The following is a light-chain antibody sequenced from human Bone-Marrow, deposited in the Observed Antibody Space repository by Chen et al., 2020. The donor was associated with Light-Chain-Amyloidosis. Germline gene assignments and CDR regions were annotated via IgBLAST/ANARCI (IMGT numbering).Light chain of an antibody. CDR3: QSADSSGTYEVI. Sequence: SYELTQPPSVSWPPVQTARITCSGDDLPTKYAYWYQQKPGQAPVLVIHKDTERPSGISERFSGSSSGTTATLTISGVQAEDEADYHCQSADSSGTYEVIFGGGTKLTVL. CDR2: KDT. CDR1: DLPTKY. J-gene: IGLJ2*01. V-gene: IGLV3-25*03.